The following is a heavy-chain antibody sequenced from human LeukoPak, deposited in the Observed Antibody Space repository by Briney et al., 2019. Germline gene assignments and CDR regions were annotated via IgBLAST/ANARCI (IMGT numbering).Heavy chain of an antibody. CDR3: ARTAKYYYGSETYYFFDY. CDR2: IYYSGST. J-gene: IGHJ4*02. V-gene: IGHV4-59*12. Sequence: SETLSLTCTVSGGSISSYYWSWIRQPPGKGLEWIGYIYYSGSTNYNPSLKSRVTISVDTSRNQFSLKLSSVTAADTAVYYCARTAKYYYGSETYYFFDYWGQGTLVTVSS. D-gene: IGHD3-10*01. CDR1: GGSISSYY.